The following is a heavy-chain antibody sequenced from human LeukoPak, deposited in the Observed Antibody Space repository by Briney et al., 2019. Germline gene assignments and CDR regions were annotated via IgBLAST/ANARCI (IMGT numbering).Heavy chain of an antibody. V-gene: IGHV3-30*02. CDR2: IRYDGSNK. CDR3: ARDLTTVSVAFDI. CDR1: GFTFTSYG. D-gene: IGHD4-17*01. J-gene: IGHJ3*02. Sequence: PGGSLRLSCAASGFTFTSYGMHWVRQAPGKGLEWVAFIRYDGSNKYYADSVKGRFTISRDNAKNSLYLQMNSLRAEDTAVYYCARDLTTVSVAFDIWGQGTMVTVSS.